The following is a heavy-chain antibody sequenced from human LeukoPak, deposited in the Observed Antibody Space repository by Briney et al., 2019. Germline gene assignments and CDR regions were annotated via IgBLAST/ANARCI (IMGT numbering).Heavy chain of an antibody. D-gene: IGHD5-24*01. CDR2: IYTSGST. CDR3: AGNRDAYFLNAFDI. CDR1: GGSISSGSYY. J-gene: IGHJ3*02. Sequence: PSQTLSLTCTVSGGSISSGSYYWSWIRQPAGKGLEWIGRIYTSGSTNYNPSLKSRVAISVDSSKNQFSLTLSSVTAADTAVYYCAGNRDAYFLNAFDIWGQGTMVTVSS. V-gene: IGHV4-61*02.